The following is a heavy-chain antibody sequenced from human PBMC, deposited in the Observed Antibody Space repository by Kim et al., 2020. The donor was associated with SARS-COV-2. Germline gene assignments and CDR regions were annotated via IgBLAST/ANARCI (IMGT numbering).Heavy chain of an antibody. J-gene: IGHJ4*02. CDR2: IYYSGST. CDR3: ARPSQSKSGYSSSWYQPAEYYFDY. D-gene: IGHD6-13*01. Sequence: SETLSLTCTVSGGSISSSSYYWGWIRQPPGKGLEWIGSIYYSGSTYYNPSLKSRVTISVDTSKNQFSLKLSSVTAADTAVYYCARPSQSKSGYSSSWYQPAEYYFDYWGQGTLVTVSS. CDR1: GGSISSSSYY. V-gene: IGHV4-39*01.